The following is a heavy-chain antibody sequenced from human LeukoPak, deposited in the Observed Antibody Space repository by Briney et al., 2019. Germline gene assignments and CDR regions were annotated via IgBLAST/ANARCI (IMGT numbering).Heavy chain of an antibody. CDR3: ARGGRQQQLVLSFVDY. J-gene: IGHJ4*02. CDR1: GGSFSGYY. CDR2: INHSGST. D-gene: IGHD6-13*01. V-gene: IGHV4-34*01. Sequence: SETLSLTCAVYGGSFSGYYWSWIRQPPGRGLEWIGEINHSGSTNYNPSLKSRVTISVDTSKNQFSLKLSSVTAADTAVYYCARGGRQQQLVLSFVDYWGQGTLVTVSS.